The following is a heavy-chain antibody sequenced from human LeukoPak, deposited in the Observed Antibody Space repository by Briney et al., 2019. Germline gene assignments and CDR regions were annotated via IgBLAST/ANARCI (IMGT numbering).Heavy chain of an antibody. Sequence: SVKVSCTASGGTSSSYAISWVRQAPGQGLEWMGGIIPIFGTANYAQKFQGRVTITADESTSTAYMELSSLRSEDTAVYYCAREGGSYYGIDYWGQGTLVTVSS. D-gene: IGHD1-26*01. J-gene: IGHJ4*02. CDR2: IIPIFGTA. V-gene: IGHV1-69*01. CDR1: GGTSSSYA. CDR3: AREGGSYYGIDY.